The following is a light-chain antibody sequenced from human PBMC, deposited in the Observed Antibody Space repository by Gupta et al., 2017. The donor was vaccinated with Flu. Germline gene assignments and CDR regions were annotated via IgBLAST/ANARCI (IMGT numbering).Light chain of an antibody. CDR3: QQSGSAPET. CDR1: QTVNNNY. Sequence: DIVLTQSPATLPLSPGERATLSCRASQTVNNNYLTWYQQRPGQAPRLLIYDASSRDTGIPDRFSGSGSGTEFTLTITRLEPEDFAVYYCQQSGSAPETFGQGTKVEMK. CDR2: DAS. J-gene: IGKJ1*01. V-gene: IGKV3-20*01.